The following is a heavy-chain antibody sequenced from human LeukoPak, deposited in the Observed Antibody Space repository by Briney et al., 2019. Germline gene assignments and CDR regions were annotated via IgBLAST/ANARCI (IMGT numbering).Heavy chain of an antibody. V-gene: IGHV1-2*02. CDR3: ASTCSGGSCYLFDY. D-gene: IGHD2-15*01. CDR1: GYTFTGYY. Sequence: ASVKVSCKASGYTFTGYYMHWVRQAPGQGLEWMGWINPNSGGTNYAQKFQGRVTMTRDTSISTAYLELSRLRSDDTAMYYCASTCSGGSCYLFDYWGQGTLVTVSS. J-gene: IGHJ4*02. CDR2: INPNSGGT.